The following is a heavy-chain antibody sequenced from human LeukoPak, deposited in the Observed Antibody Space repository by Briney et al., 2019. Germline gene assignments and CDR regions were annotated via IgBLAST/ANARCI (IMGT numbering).Heavy chain of an antibody. CDR3: ARAFSYYDSSGYSDPIDN. CDR1: GYTFTGYY. V-gene: IGHV1-2*06. D-gene: IGHD3-22*01. Sequence: GASVKVFCKASGYTFTGYYMHWVRQAPGQGLEWMGRINPNSGGTNYAQKFQGRVTMTRDTSISTAYMELSRLRSDDTAVYYCARAFSYYDSSGYSDPIDNWGQGTLVTVSS. J-gene: IGHJ4*02. CDR2: INPNSGGT.